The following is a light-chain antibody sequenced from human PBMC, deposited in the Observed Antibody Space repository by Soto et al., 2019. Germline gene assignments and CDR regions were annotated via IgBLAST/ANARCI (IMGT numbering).Light chain of an antibody. V-gene: IGKV1-5*03. Sequence: DIQMTQSHTTLSASAGDRVNITCRAIQSISSWLAWYQQKPGKAPKLLIYKASTLESGVPSRFSGSGSGTELTLTISSLQPDDFATYYCQQYSSYSWTFGQGTKVEIK. CDR3: QQYSSYSWT. CDR2: KAS. J-gene: IGKJ1*01. CDR1: QSISSW.